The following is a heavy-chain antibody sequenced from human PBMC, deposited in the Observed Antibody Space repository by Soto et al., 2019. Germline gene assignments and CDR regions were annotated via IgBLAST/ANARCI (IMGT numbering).Heavy chain of an antibody. CDR3: ARFYYDSSGYLPSPYYYYYGMDV. CDR2: IKQDGSEK. Sequence: PGGSLRLSCAASGFTFSIYWMSWFGQAPGKGLEWVANIKQDGSEKYYVDSVKGRFTISRDNAKNSLYLQMNSLRAEDTAVYYCARFYYDSSGYLPSPYYYYYGMDVWGQGTTVTVSS. V-gene: IGHV3-7*04. D-gene: IGHD3-22*01. CDR1: GFTFSIYW. J-gene: IGHJ6*02.